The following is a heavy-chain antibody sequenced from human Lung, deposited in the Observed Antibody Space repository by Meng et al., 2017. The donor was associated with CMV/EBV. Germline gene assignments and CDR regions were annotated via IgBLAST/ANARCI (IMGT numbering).Heavy chain of an antibody. D-gene: IGHD1-26*01. Sequence: SETLSLXXTISGGSISSSSYYWAWIRQPPEKGLEWIGSVYYTGDTYYSPSLKSRVTISIDTSNNQFSLKVNSVTDADTAVYYCVRETGGSSSTWWGQGTLVNVYS. V-gene: IGHV4-39*07. CDR2: VYYTGDT. CDR3: VRETGGSSSTW. J-gene: IGHJ4*02. CDR1: GGSISSSSYY.